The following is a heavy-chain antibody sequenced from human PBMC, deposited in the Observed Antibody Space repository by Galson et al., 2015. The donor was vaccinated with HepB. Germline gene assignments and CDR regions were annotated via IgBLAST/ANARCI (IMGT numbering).Heavy chain of an antibody. Sequence: SVKVSCKASGSTFTSYAMNWVRQAPGQGLEWMGWINTNTGNPTYAQGFTGRFVFSLDTSVSTAYLQISSLKAEDTAVYYCARIGTGSGWFNFDYWGQGTLVTVSS. V-gene: IGHV7-4-1*02. D-gene: IGHD6-19*01. CDR2: INTNTGNP. J-gene: IGHJ4*02. CDR3: ARIGTGSGWFNFDY. CDR1: GSTFTSYA.